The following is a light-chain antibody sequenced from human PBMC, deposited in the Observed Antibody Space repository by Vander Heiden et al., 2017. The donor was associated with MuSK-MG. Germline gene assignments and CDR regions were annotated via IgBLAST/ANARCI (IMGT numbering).Light chain of an antibody. CDR1: SRDVGGYNY. J-gene: IGLJ3*02. V-gene: IGLV2-8*01. CDR3: SYYDGSNSV. Sequence: QSALTQPPSASGSPGQSVTISCTGNSRDVGGYNYVSWYQQPPDNALMLMIYELSKRPSGVPDRFSCSKSATTASLTVSALQAEAEADYYCSYYDGSNSVFGGGTKLTVL. CDR2: ELS.